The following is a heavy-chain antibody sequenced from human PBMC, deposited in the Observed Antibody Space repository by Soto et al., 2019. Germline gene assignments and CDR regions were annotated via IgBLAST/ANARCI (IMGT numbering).Heavy chain of an antibody. CDR2: IYYSGST. V-gene: IGHV4-59*08. Sequence: PSETLSLTCTVSGGSISSYYWSWIRQPPGKGLEWIGYIYYSGSTNYNPSLKSRVTISVDTSKNQFSLMLNSMTAADTAVYYCARHNYGSGSTYFDYWGQGTLVTVSS. D-gene: IGHD3-10*01. CDR1: GGSISSYY. CDR3: ARHNYGSGSTYFDY. J-gene: IGHJ4*02.